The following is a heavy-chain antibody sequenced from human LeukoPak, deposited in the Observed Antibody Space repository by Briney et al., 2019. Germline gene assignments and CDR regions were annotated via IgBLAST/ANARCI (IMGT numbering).Heavy chain of an antibody. J-gene: IGHJ5*02. Sequence: GGSLRLSCAASGFTFSSNYMSWVRQAPGKGLEWVSVIYSGGSTYYSDSVKGRFTISRDNSKNTLYLQMNSLRAEDTAVYYCAREQRIVGSSWDNWFDPWGQGTLVTVPS. CDR3: AREQRIVGSSWDNWFDP. CDR2: IYSGGST. D-gene: IGHD6-13*01. V-gene: IGHV3-66*02. CDR1: GFTFSSNY.